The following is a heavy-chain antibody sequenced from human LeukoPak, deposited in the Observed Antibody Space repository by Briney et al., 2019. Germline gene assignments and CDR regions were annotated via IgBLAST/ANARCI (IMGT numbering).Heavy chain of an antibody. CDR1: VGSFSGYY. CDR2: INHSGST. Sequence: SETLSLTCAVYVGSFSGYYWRWLPHPPGKGLEGLGEINHSGSTNSNPSLKSRVTISVDPSKNQCSLKLSSVTAADPAVYYCAVGADPGSYHFDYWGQGTLVTVSS. D-gene: IGHD3-10*01. CDR3: AVGADPGSYHFDY. V-gene: IGHV4-34*01. J-gene: IGHJ4*02.